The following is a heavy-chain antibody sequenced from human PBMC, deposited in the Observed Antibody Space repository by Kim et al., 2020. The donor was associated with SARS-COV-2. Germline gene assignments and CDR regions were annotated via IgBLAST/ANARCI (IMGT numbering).Heavy chain of an antibody. V-gene: IGHV4-31*02. D-gene: IGHD2-8*01. CDR3: ARDRELYRGYFDL. J-gene: IGHJ2*01. Sequence: YYPSLKSRVTISVDTAKNQFSLKLSSVTAADSAVYYCARDRELYRGYFDLWGRGTLVTVSS.